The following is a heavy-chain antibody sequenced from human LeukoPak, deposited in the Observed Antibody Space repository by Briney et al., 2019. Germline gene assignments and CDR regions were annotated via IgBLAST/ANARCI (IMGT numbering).Heavy chain of an antibody. CDR2: IYSGGST. CDR1: GFTVSSNY. Sequence: GGSLRLSCAASGFTVSSNYMSWVRQAPGKGLEWVSVIYSGGSTYYADSVKGRFTISRDNSKNTLYLQMNRLRAEDTAVYYCASTKGSHDAFDIWGQGTMVTVSS. CDR3: ASTKGSHDAFDI. J-gene: IGHJ3*02. V-gene: IGHV3-53*01. D-gene: IGHD3-3*01.